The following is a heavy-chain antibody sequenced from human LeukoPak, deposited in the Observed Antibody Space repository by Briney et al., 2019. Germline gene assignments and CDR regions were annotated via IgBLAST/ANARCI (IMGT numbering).Heavy chain of an antibody. CDR2: MSGNGGTT. Sequence: GGSLRLSCAASGFTFSAYAMSWVRQAPGKGLEWVSGMSGNGGTTYYADSVKGRFTISRDNSKNTLYLQMNNLRAEDTAVYYCARRDYYDSSGYSPLFDYWGQGTLATVSS. CDR1: GFTFSAYA. D-gene: IGHD3-22*01. V-gene: IGHV3-23*01. J-gene: IGHJ4*02. CDR3: ARRDYYDSSGYSPLFDY.